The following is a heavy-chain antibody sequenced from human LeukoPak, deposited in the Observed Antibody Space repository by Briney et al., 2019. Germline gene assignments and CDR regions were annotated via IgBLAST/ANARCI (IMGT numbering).Heavy chain of an antibody. CDR3: ARYFCGTSYCPGVDS. D-gene: IGHD2-21*01. J-gene: IGHJ4*02. V-gene: IGHV4-31*03. CDR2: ISWTGIP. CDR1: VGSITSGRYF. Sequence: SETLSLTCTVSVGSITSGRYFWTWIRQHPGGGLEWIGYISWTGIPYYNPSLNSRLTISMDASKNQFSLRLTSLTAADTAVYFCARYFCGTSYCPGVDSWGQGTLVTVSS.